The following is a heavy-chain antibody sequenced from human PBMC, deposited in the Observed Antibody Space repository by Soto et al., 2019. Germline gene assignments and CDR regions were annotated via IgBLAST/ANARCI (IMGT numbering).Heavy chain of an antibody. CDR3: VRDIGAGTANPHFDY. Sequence: SLRLSCAVSGFTFDDYAMHWVRLVQGKGLEWVSGIDWDSGSVDYADSVKGRFTVSRDNAKNSLYLHMNSLRAEDTALYYCVRDIGAGTANPHFDYWGQGTLVTVSS. D-gene: IGHD1-7*01. V-gene: IGHV3-9*01. CDR1: GFTFDDYA. J-gene: IGHJ4*02. CDR2: IDWDSGSV.